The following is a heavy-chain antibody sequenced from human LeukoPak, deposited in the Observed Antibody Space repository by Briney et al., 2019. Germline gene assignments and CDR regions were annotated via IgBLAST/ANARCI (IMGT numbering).Heavy chain of an antibody. CDR1: GFTFSSYA. CDR2: ISGSGGST. Sequence: GGSLRLSCAASGFTFSSYAMSWVRQAPGKGLEWVSAISGSGGSTYYADSVKGRFTISRDNSKNTLYLQMNSLRAEDTAVYYCANDKNYGVDNWFDPWGQGTLVTVSS. D-gene: IGHD4-17*01. CDR3: ANDKNYGVDNWFDP. V-gene: IGHV3-23*01. J-gene: IGHJ5*02.